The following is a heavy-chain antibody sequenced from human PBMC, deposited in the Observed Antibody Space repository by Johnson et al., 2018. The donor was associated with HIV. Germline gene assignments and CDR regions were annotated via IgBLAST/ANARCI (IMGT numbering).Heavy chain of an antibody. V-gene: IGHV3-64*01. D-gene: IGHD5-24*01. CDR3: AREGDGYNAFDI. CDR1: GFTFSSYA. J-gene: IGHJ3*02. CDR2: ISNNGGST. Sequence: VQLVESGGGLVQPGGSLRLSCAASGFTFSSYAMHWVRQAPGKGLEYVSAISNNGGSTYSANSVKGRFTISRDNSKNTLYLQMGSLRAEDMAVYYCAREGDGYNAFDIWGKGTMVTVSS.